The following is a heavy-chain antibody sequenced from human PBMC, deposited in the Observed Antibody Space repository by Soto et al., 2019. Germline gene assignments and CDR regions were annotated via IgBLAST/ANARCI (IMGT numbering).Heavy chain of an antibody. CDR2: IYHSGRT. D-gene: IGHD2-21*01. CDR1: GVSISSGRYY. J-gene: IGHJ4*02. Sequence: TMSLTWSLSGVSISSGRYYGGWIRQHPGKGLEWIGNIYHSGRTYYNPSLKSRVIMSVDTSKNHFSLNLNSVTAADTAMYFCASVIGGVSEYYFDDWGQVPLVTVSS. V-gene: IGHV4-31*02. CDR3: ASVIGGVSEYYFDD.